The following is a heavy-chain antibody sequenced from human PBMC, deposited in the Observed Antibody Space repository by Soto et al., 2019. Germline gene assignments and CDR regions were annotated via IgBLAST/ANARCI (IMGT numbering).Heavy chain of an antibody. V-gene: IGHV4-31*03. Sequence: TLALTCPVSGGSISSGGYYWSWIRQHPGKGLEWIGYIYYSGSTYYNPSLKSRVTISVDTSKNQFSLKLSSVTAADTDVYYCARDKWGAFDIWGQGTMVTVSS. D-gene: IGHD7-27*01. J-gene: IGHJ3*02. CDR3: ARDKWGAFDI. CDR1: GGSISSGGYY. CDR2: IYYSGST.